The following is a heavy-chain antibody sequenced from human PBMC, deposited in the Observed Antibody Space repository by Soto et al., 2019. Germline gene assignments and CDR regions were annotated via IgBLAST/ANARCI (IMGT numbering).Heavy chain of an antibody. Sequence: SETLSLTXSVSGASITSYYWSWIRQPPGKGLEWIGYIYHSGSTNYNPSLKSRVTISVDTSKNQFSLKLSSVTAADTAVYYCARVDMMAYYFDYWGQGTLVTVSS. V-gene: IGHV4-59*01. D-gene: IGHD5-12*01. CDR3: ARVDMMAYYFDY. J-gene: IGHJ4*02. CDR2: IYHSGST. CDR1: GASITSYY.